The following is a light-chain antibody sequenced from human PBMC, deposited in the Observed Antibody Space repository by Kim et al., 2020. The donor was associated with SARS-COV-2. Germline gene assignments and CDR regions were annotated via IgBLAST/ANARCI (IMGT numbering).Light chain of an antibody. CDR2: SNN. J-gene: IGLJ3*02. CDR3: AAWDDSLNVV. V-gene: IGLV1-44*01. Sequence: PGKRVTISCSGISSNIGSNTVNWYQQLPGTAPKLLIYSNNQRSSGVPDRFSGSKSGTSASLAISGLQSEDEADYYCAAWDDSLNVVFGGGTQLTVL. CDR1: SSNIGSNT.